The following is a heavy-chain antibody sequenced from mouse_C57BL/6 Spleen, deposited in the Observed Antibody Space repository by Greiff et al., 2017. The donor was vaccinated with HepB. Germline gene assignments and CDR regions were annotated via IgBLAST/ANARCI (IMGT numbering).Heavy chain of an antibody. V-gene: IGHV3-6*01. D-gene: IGHD4-1*01. CDR2: ISYDGSN. Sequence: EVQLQQSGPGLVKPSQSLSLTCSVTGYSITSGYYWNWIRQFPGKTLEWWGYISYDGSNNYNPSLKNLSSITRDTSKNQFFLKLNSLTTEDTATYYCARGGNWDGYAMDYWGQGTSVTVSS. CDR3: ARGGNWDGYAMDY. J-gene: IGHJ4*01. CDR1: GYSITSGYY.